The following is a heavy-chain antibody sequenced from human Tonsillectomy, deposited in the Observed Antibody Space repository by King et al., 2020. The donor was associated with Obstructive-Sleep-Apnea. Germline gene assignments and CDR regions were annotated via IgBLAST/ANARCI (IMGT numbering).Heavy chain of an antibody. CDR2: ISGSGGST. CDR3: AKVQYDSSAEYGMDV. V-gene: IGHV3-23*01. D-gene: IGHD3-22*01. CDR1: GFTFSSYA. J-gene: IGHJ6*02. Sequence: VPLQESGGGLVQPGGSLRLSCAASGFTFSSYAMSWVRQAPGKGLEWVSAISGSGGSTYYADSVKGRFTISRDNSKNTLYLQMNSLRAEDTAVYYCAKVQYDSSAEYGMDVWGQGTTVTVSS.